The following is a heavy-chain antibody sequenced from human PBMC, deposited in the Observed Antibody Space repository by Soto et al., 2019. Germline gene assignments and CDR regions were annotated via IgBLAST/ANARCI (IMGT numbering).Heavy chain of an antibody. CDR3: ARERFGELLSYFDY. J-gene: IGHJ4*02. CDR2: ISSSSSTI. CDR1: GFTFSSYS. Sequence: GGSLRLSCAASGFTFSSYSMNWVRQAPGKGLEWVSYISSSSSTIYYADSVKGRFTISRDNAKNSLYLQMNSLRDEDTAVYYCARERFGELLSYFDYWGQGTLVTVSS. D-gene: IGHD3-10*01. V-gene: IGHV3-48*02.